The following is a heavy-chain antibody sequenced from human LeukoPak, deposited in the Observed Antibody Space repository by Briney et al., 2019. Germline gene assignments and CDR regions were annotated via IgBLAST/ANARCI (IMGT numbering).Heavy chain of an antibody. CDR3: AKDGWIQLWLPPSIDY. CDR2: ISYDGSNK. J-gene: IGHJ4*02. D-gene: IGHD5-18*01. CDR1: GFTFSRYA. V-gene: IGHV3-30-3*01. Sequence: GGSLRLSCAASGFTFSRYAMHWVRQAPGKGLEWVAVISYDGSNKYYADSVKGRFTISRDNSKNTLYLQMNSLRVEDTAVYYCAKDGWIQLWLPPSIDYWGQGTLVTVSS.